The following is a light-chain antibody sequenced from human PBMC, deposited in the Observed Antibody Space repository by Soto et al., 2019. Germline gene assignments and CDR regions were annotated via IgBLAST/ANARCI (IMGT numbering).Light chain of an antibody. CDR3: QQYNTHPLT. J-gene: IGKJ4*01. CDR1: QSISTW. Sequence: DIQMTQSPSTLSASVGDRVTITCRASQSISTWLAWYQQKPGKAPKLLIYKASNLEGGVPSRFSGSGSGTEFNITISSLQPGDFATYYCQQYNTHPLTFGGGTTVEIK. V-gene: IGKV1-5*03. CDR2: KAS.